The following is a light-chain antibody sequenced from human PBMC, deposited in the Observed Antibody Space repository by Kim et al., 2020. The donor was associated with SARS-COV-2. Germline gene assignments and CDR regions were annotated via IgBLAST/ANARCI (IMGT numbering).Light chain of an antibody. J-gene: IGLJ3*02. V-gene: IGLV2-14*03. CDR1: SSDVGGYNY. CDR2: DVS. Sequence: GQSITISCTGTSSDVGGYNYVSWYQQHPGKAPNLMIYDVSNRPSGVSNRFSGSKSGNTASLTISGLQAEDEADYYCSSYTASNSWVFGGGTQLTVL. CDR3: SSYTASNSWV.